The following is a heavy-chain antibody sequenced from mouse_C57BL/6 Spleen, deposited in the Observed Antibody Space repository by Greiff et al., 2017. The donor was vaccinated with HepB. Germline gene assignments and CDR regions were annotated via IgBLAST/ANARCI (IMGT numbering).Heavy chain of an antibody. V-gene: IGHV1-54*01. J-gene: IGHJ3*01. CDR1: GYAFTNYL. CDR2: INPGSGGT. D-gene: IGHD2-4*01. Sequence: VQLQQSGAELVRPGTSVKVSCKASGYAFTNYLIEWVKQRPGQGLEWIGVINPGSGGTNYNEKFKGKATLTADKSSSTAYMQLSSLTSEDSAVYFCARGYDYDGFAYWGQGTLVTVSA. CDR3: ARGYDYDGFAY.